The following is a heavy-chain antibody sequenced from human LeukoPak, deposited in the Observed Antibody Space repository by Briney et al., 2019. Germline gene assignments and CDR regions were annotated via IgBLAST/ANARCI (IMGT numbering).Heavy chain of an antibody. V-gene: IGHV4-61*02. D-gene: IGHD1-26*01. J-gene: IGHJ3*01. CDR1: GDSINTNHFF. CDR2: IYTSGTT. Sequence: PSETLSLTCTVSGDSINTNHFFWTWLRQPAGKGLEWIGRIYTSGTTQYNPSLNSRVTMSIDTSRNQFSLTLNSATAADTAVYYCARYREPYDHLPHALDVWGQGTMVTVSS. CDR3: ARYREPYDHLPHALDV.